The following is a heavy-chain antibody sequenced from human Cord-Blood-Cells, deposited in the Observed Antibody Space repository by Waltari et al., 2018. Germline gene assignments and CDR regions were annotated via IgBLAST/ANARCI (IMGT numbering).Heavy chain of an antibody. CDR3: ARVIEGYYYYYMDV. V-gene: IGHV1-2*02. J-gene: IGHJ6*03. Sequence: QVQLVQSGAEVKKPGASVKVSCKASGYTFTGYYMHWVQQTPGQGLEWMGWINPNSGGTNYAQKFQGRVTMTRDTSISTAYMELSRLRSDDTAVYYCARVIEGYYYYYMDVWGKGTTVTVSS. CDR1: GYTFTGYY. D-gene: IGHD2-15*01. CDR2: INPNSGGT.